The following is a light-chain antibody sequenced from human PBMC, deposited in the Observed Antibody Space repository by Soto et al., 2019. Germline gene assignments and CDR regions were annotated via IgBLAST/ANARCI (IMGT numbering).Light chain of an antibody. CDR1: SSDVGGYNF. V-gene: IGLV2-11*01. CDR3: CSYAGSYTL. CDR2: DVS. J-gene: IGLJ2*01. Sequence: QSVLTQPRSVSGSPGQSVTISCTGTSSDVGGYNFVSWYQQHPGKAPKLMIYDVSQRPSGVPDRFSASKSGNTASLTISGLQAEDEADYYCCSYAGSYTLFGGGTQLNVL.